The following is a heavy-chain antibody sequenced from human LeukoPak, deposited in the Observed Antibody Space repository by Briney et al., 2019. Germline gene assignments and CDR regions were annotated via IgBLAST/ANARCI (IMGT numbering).Heavy chain of an antibody. CDR1: GDSISIGSYY. CDR3: ARDWDY. J-gene: IGHJ4*02. CDR2: MNTTGST. V-gene: IGHV4-61*09. Sequence: SQTLSLTSTVSGDSISIGSYYWSWLRQPAGKGLEWIGHMNTTGSTKYNPSLKSRVTISVDTSNNQFSLKVSSVTAADTAVYYCARDWDYWGQGTLVTVSS.